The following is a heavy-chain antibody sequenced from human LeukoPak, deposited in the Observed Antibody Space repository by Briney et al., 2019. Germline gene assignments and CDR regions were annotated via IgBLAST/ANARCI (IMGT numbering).Heavy chain of an antibody. J-gene: IGHJ4*02. Sequence: SETLSLTCAVYGGSFSGYYWSWIRQPPGKGLEWIGSIYYSGSTYYNPSLKSRVTISVDTSKNQFSLKLSSVTAADTAVYYCARDGPYAPHYFDYWGQGTLVTVSS. CDR1: GGSFSGYY. D-gene: IGHD4-17*01. CDR2: IYYSGST. CDR3: ARDGPYAPHYFDY. V-gene: IGHV4-34*01.